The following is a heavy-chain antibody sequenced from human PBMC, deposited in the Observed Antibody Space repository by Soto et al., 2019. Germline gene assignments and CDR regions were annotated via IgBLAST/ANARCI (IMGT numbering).Heavy chain of an antibody. J-gene: IGHJ6*02. CDR3: ARALPYYDFWSGYYIVGDYYYYGMDV. D-gene: IGHD3-3*01. Sequence: ASVKVSCKASGYTFTSYYMHWVRQAPGQGLEWMGIINPSGGSTSYAQKFQGRVTMTRDTSTSTVYMELSSLRSEDTAVYYCARALPYYDFWSGYYIVGDYYYYGMDVWGQGTTVTVS. V-gene: IGHV1-46*01. CDR2: INPSGGST. CDR1: GYTFTSYY.